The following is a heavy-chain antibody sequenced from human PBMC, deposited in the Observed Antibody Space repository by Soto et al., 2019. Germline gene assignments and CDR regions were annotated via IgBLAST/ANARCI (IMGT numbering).Heavy chain of an antibody. D-gene: IGHD2-2*01. J-gene: IGHJ4*02. CDR1: GFTFSSYA. Sequence: GGSLRLSCAASGFTFSSYAMSWVRQAPGKGLEWVSAISGSGGSTYYADSVKGRFTISRENSKNTLYLQMNSLRAEDTAVYYCAKGSLSAHYCSSTSCYYYFDYWGQGTLVTVSS. CDR2: ISGSGGST. CDR3: AKGSLSAHYCSSTSCYYYFDY. V-gene: IGHV3-23*01.